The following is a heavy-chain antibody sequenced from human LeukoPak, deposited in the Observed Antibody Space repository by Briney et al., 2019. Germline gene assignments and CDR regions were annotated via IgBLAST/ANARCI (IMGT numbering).Heavy chain of an antibody. CDR2: IKEDGSEK. J-gene: IGHJ4*02. V-gene: IGHV3-7*01. Sequence: GGSLRLSCATSGFTFSSYWMTWVRQAPGKGLEWVANIKEDGSEKYYVESMKGRFTISRDNVKNSLYLQINSLRAEDTAVYYCARDSFETDIDYWGQGTLVTVSS. CDR1: GFTFSSYW. D-gene: IGHD1-14*01. CDR3: ARDSFETDIDY.